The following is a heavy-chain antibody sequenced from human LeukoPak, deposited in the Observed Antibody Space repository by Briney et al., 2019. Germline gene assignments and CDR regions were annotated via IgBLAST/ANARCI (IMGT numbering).Heavy chain of an antibody. J-gene: IGHJ4*02. CDR1: GGSISSSSYY. V-gene: IGHV4-39*02. CDR2: IYYSGST. CDR3: ARDHPHWPTHTVTTVY. Sequence: SETLSLTCTVSGGSISSSSYYWGWIRQPPGKGLEWIGSIYYSGSTYYNPSLKSRVTISVDTSKNQFSLKLSSVTAADTAVYYCARDHPHWPTHTVTTVYWGQGTLVTVSS. D-gene: IGHD4-11*01.